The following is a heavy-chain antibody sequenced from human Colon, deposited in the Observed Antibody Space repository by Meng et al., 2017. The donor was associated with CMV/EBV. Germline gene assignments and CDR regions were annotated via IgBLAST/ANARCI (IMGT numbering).Heavy chain of an antibody. Sequence: GGSLRLSCVASGVTFSDYAMSWVRQAPGKGLEWVASISGSGAKTDFADSAKGRFSVSRDNSKNTLYLQMNSLRAEDTAVYYCARVGTGGRAFDIWGQGTMVTVSS. CDR2: ISGSGAKT. J-gene: IGHJ3*02. D-gene: IGHD5-18*01. CDR3: ARVGTGGRAFDI. V-gene: IGHV3-23*01. CDR1: GVTFSDYA.